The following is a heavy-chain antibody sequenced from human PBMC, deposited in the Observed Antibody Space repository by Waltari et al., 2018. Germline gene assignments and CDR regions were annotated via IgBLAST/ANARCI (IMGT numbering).Heavy chain of an antibody. J-gene: IGHJ4*02. CDR3: AKRSTTGTYYFDH. CDR1: GFTFSTYP. CDR2: VGANGIGT. Sequence: EVQLVESGGGLVHPGGSLRLSCAASGFTFSTYPMTWVRQAPGTGLQWVSSVGANGIGTYYADSVKGRFTISRDNAENRLFLQMSGLRADDTAVYYCAKRSTTGTYYFDHWGQGTLVTVSS. D-gene: IGHD2-8*02. V-gene: IGHV3-23*04.